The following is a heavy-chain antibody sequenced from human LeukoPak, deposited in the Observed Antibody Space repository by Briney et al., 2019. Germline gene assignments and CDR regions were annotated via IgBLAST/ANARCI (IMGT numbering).Heavy chain of an antibody. CDR2: ISYDGSNK. CDR1: GFTFSSYG. Sequence: PGGSLRLSCAASGFTFSSYGMHWVRQAPGKGLEWVAVISYDGSNKYYADSVKGRFIISRDNSKNTLYLQMNSLRAEDTAVYYCAKDSAASSSFDYWGQGTLVTVSS. D-gene: IGHD1-26*01. J-gene: IGHJ4*02. CDR3: AKDSAASSSFDY. V-gene: IGHV3-30*18.